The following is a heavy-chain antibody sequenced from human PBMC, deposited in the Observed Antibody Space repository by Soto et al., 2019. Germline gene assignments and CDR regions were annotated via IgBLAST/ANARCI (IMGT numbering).Heavy chain of an antibody. V-gene: IGHV1-69*18. Sequence: QVQLVQSGAEMKKPGSSVKVSCKVSGGSFSSYAISWVRQAPGEGLEWVGSIIPIFETANYAQNFQGRVTIPAAESPTTASLEVTRLRPQDTAVFYCVASDSSSWQQAYWGQGTLITVSS. CDR2: IIPIFETA. CDR3: VASDSSSWQQAY. D-gene: IGHD6-13*01. CDR1: GGSFSSYA. J-gene: IGHJ4*02.